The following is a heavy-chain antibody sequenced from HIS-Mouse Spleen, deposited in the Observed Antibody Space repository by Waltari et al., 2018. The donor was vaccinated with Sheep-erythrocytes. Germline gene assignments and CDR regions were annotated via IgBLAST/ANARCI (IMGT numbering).Heavy chain of an antibody. D-gene: IGHD1-26*01. CDR3: AKDLTLVGAHYYYYYGMDV. CDR1: GVTCADSV. Sequence: EVQLVESGGVVVQPGGSLRLSCAASGVTCADSVLHWALQAPGKGLEWVSLISWDGGSTYYADSVKGRFTISRDNSKNSLYLQMNSLRAEDTALYYCAKDLTLVGAHYYYYYGMDVWGQGTTVTVSS. J-gene: IGHJ6*02. CDR2: ISWDGGST. V-gene: IGHV3-43D*03.